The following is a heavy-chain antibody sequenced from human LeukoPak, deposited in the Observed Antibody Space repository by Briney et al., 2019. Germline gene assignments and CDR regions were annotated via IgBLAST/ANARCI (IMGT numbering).Heavy chain of an antibody. CDR1: GHTLAELS. J-gene: IGHJ4*02. Sequence: GASVKVSCKISGHTLAELSMHWVRQGPGKGLDWMGGFDPESGKTIYAEKFQGRVSMTKDTSTDTAYMELNSLSSEDTAIYYCATNTYNGYAIDSWGQGTLVTVSS. V-gene: IGHV1-24*01. D-gene: IGHD5-12*01. CDR2: FDPESGKT. CDR3: ATNTYNGYAIDS.